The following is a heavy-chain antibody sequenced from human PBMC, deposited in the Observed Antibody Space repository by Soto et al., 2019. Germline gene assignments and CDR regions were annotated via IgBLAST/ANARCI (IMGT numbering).Heavy chain of an antibody. J-gene: IGHJ4*02. CDR2: INQDGSGK. CDR1: GFTFSSYA. V-gene: IGHV3-7*01. Sequence: PGGSLRLSCAASGFTFSSYAMTWVRQAPGKGLECVANINQDGSGKYYVDSVKGRFTIPRDNAKNSLSLQMNSLRAEDTAVYYCAVQGATFDYWGQGTLVTVSS. D-gene: IGHD1-26*01. CDR3: AVQGATFDY.